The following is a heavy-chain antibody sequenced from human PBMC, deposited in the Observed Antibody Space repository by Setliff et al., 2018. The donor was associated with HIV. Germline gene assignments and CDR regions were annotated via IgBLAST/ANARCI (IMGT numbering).Heavy chain of an antibody. Sequence: PSETLSLTCTVSGGSISSHYWSWIRQPPGKGLEWIGYIYYSGSTNYNPSLKSRVTISVDTSKNQFSLKLSPVTAADTAVYYCARDGPLEGSYRYYYYYMDVWGKVTTVTVSS. D-gene: IGHD3-10*01. CDR3: ARDGPLEGSYRYYYYYMDV. CDR1: GGSISSHY. V-gene: IGHV4-59*11. J-gene: IGHJ6*03. CDR2: IYYSGST.